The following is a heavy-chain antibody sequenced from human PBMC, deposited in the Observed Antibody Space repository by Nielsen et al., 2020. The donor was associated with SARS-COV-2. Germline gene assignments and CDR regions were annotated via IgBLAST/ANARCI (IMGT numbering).Heavy chain of an antibody. CDR3: ARVAVPGTGN. CDR2: INSDGSST. V-gene: IGHV3-74*01. D-gene: IGHD6-19*01. J-gene: IGHJ4*02. CDR1: GFTFSNYW. Sequence: GESLKISCAASGFTFSNYWMHWVRQAPGKGLVWVSRINSDGSSTSYADSVKGRFTISRDNAKNTLYLQMNSLRDDDTAVYYCARVAVPGTGNWGQGTLVTVSS.